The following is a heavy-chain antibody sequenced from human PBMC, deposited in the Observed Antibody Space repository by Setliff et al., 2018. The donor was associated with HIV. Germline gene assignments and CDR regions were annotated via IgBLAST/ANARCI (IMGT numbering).Heavy chain of an antibody. Sequence: RASVKVSCKASGGTFSSYTISWVRQAPGQGLEWMGGIIPILGVANYAQRFQGKVTITADKSTSTAYMELTSLRFDDTAMYYCAGSILTGYYTFGADYWGQGTLVTVSS. J-gene: IGHJ4*02. CDR3: AGSILTGYYTFGADY. D-gene: IGHD3-9*01. CDR2: IIPILGVA. V-gene: IGHV1-69*10. CDR1: GGTFSSYT.